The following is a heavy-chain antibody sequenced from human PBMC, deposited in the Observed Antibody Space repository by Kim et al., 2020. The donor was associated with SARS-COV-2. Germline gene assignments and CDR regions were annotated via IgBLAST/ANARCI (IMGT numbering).Heavy chain of an antibody. CDR3: ASRRYTGAYYYCDY. CDR2: INSDGGTT. D-gene: IGHD1-26*01. V-gene: IGHV3-74*01. Sequence: GGSLRLSCAASGFTFSSYWMHWVRQAPGKGLVWVSRINSDGGTTSYADPVKGRFTISRDNAKSTLYLQMNSLGAEDTAVYYCASRRYTGAYYYCDYWCQGTVVTVSS. J-gene: IGHJ4*02. CDR1: GFTFSSYW.